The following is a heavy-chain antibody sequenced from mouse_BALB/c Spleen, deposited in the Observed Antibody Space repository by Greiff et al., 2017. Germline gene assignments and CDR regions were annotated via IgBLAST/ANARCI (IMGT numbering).Heavy chain of an antibody. Sequence: QVQLQQSAAELARPGASVKMSCKASGYTFTSYTMHWVKQRPGQGLEWIGYINPSSGYTEYNQKFKDKTTLTADKSSSTAYMQLSSLTSEDSAVYYCAREYGNLYAMDYWGQGTSVTVSS. CDR2: INPSSGYT. V-gene: IGHV1-4*02. CDR3: AREYGNLYAMDY. CDR1: GYTFTSYT. D-gene: IGHD2-10*02. J-gene: IGHJ4*01.